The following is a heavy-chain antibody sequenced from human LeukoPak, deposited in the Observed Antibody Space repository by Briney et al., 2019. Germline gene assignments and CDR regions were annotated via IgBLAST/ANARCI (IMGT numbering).Heavy chain of an antibody. Sequence: PSETLSLTCAVYGGSFSGYYWSWRRQPPGKRLGWGGEITHSGSTNYNPSLQSRVTISVDTSKNQSSLKLSSVTAADTAAYYCARSRIYYYGSGSYYKAPFDYWGQGTLVTVSS. CDR3: ARSRIYYYGSGSYYKAPFDY. CDR2: ITHSGST. D-gene: IGHD3-10*01. V-gene: IGHV4-34*01. CDR1: GGSFSGYY. J-gene: IGHJ4*02.